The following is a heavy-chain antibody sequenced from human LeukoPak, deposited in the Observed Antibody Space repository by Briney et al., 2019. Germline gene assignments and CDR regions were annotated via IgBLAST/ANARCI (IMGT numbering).Heavy chain of an antibody. Sequence: GGSLRLSCAASGFTFSSYSMNWVRQAPGEGLEWVSHITASGTAMFYADSVKGRFTISRDNAKNSLYLQMNSLRDEDTAVYYCASSGSYRFDYWGQGTLVTVSS. CDR2: ITASGTAM. V-gene: IGHV3-48*02. CDR1: GFTFSSYS. D-gene: IGHD1-26*01. J-gene: IGHJ4*02. CDR3: ASSGSYRFDY.